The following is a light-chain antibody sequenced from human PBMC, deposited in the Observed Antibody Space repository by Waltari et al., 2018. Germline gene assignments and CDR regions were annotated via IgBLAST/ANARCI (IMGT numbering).Light chain of an antibody. Sequence: QLLLTQSPSASASLGASVKLTCTLSSGHSNYAIAWHQQQPGKGPRYLMKVNSDGSHIKGDGIPDRFSGSSSGAERYLTISSLQSEDEADYYCQTGGFGIWVFGGGTKLTVL. CDR3: QTGGFGIWV. CDR2: VNSDGSH. CDR1: SGHSNYA. V-gene: IGLV4-69*01. J-gene: IGLJ3*02.